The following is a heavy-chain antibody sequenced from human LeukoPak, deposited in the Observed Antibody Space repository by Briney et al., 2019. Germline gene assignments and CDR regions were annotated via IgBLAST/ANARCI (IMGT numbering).Heavy chain of an antibody. CDR2: IIGGGGST. J-gene: IGHJ4*02. Sequence: GGTLRLSCAASGFPFSSHGMSWVRQAPGKGLEWVSGIIGGGGSTYYADSVKGRFTISRDNSKNTLYLEMSSLRAEDTAVYYCAKSGYNYDSNAYPFIDYWGQGTLVTVSS. CDR3: AKSGYNYDSNAYPFIDY. CDR1: GFPFSSHG. V-gene: IGHV3-23*01. D-gene: IGHD3-22*01.